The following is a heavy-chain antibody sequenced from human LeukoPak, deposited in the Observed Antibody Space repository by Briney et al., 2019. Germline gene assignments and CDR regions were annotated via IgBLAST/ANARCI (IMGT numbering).Heavy chain of an antibody. CDR3: ARDVSGYDF. Sequence: PGGSLRLSCAASGFTFSSYAMHWVRQAPGKGLEYVSAISSNGGSTYYANSVKGRFTISRDNPKNTAYLQMGSLRAEDMAVYYCARDVSGYDFWGQGTLVTVSS. D-gene: IGHD5-12*01. V-gene: IGHV3-64*01. CDR1: GFTFSSYA. CDR2: ISSNGGST. J-gene: IGHJ4*02.